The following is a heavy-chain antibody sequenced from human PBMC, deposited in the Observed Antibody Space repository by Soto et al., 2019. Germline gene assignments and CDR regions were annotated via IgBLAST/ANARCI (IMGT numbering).Heavy chain of an antibody. CDR2: ISAHNGNT. CDR3: ARGRYGDY. CDR1: GYTFTSYG. D-gene: IGHD1-1*01. V-gene: IGHV1-18*01. Sequence: ASVKVSCKASGYTFTSYGITWVRQAPGQGLEWMGWISAHNGNTDYAQRLQGRVIVTRDTSTSTAYMELRSLISDDTAVYYCARGRYGDYWGQGALVTVSS. J-gene: IGHJ4*02.